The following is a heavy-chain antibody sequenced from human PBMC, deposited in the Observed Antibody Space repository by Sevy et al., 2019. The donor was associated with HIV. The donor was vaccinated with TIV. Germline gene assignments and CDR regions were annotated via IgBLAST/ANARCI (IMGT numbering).Heavy chain of an antibody. CDR2: VIPNSGKT. Sequence: ASVKVSCKASRYTFTSYEINWVRQASGQGLEWMGWVIPNSGKTSYAQKFQGRVAMTRSTSTSTAYMEWRSLRPDDTATYYCAAFVSCGGDCYYLHYWGQGTLVTVSS. D-gene: IGHD2-21*02. J-gene: IGHJ4*02. V-gene: IGHV1-8*01. CDR1: RYTFTSYE. CDR3: AAFVSCGGDCYYLHY.